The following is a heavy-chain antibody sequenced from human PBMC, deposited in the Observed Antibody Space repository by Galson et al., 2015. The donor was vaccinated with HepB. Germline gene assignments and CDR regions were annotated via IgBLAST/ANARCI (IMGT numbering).Heavy chain of an antibody. Sequence: SLRLSCAASGFTFSSYAMSWVRQTPGKGPEWVSGVSGSGDTTSYADSVKGRFTISRDNSKNTLYLQMNSLRAEDTAMYYCTKDGWRCILPGCYTFDDWGQGTLFTVSS. CDR2: VSGSGDTT. CDR3: TKDGWRCILPGCYTFDD. V-gene: IGHV3-23*01. CDR1: GFTFSSYA. D-gene: IGHD2-8*02. J-gene: IGHJ4*02.